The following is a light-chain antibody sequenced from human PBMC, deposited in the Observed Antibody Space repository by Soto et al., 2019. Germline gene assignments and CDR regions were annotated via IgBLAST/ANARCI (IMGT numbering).Light chain of an antibody. J-gene: IGLJ1*01. CDR2: EVS. CDR1: SSDVGGYNY. CDR3: GSYTSSTTPYV. Sequence: QSVLTQPASVSGSPGQSITISCTGTSSDVGGYNYVSWYQQHPGKAPKLMIYEVSNRPSGDSNRFSGSKSGNTASLTISGLQAGDEADYYCGSYTSSTTPYVFGTGTKATVL. V-gene: IGLV2-14*01.